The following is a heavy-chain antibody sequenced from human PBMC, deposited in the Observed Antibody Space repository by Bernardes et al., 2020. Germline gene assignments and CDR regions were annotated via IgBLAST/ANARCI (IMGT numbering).Heavy chain of an antibody. Sequence: GASLKIPCNGSGYSFTRYWIGWVRHMPGKGLEWMGIIYPGDSDTRYSPSFQGQVTISADKSISTAYLQWSSLKASDTAMYYCARQGGSSWYGGWIDYWGQGTLVTVSS. J-gene: IGHJ4*02. D-gene: IGHD6-13*01. CDR1: GYSFTRYW. CDR2: IYPGDSDT. CDR3: ARQGGSSWYGGWIDY. V-gene: IGHV5-51*01.